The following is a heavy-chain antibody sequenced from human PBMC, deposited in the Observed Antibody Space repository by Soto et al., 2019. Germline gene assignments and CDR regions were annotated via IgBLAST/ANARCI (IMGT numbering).Heavy chain of an antibody. J-gene: IGHJ5*02. CDR1: GGSISSGDYY. Sequence: PSETLSLTCTVSGGSISSGDYYWSWIRQPPGKGLEWIGYIYYSGSTYYNPSLKSRVTISVDTSKNQFSLKLSSVTAADTAVYYCASHYGDYVPAWFDPCGQGTLVTVSS. CDR3: ASHYGDYVPAWFDP. V-gene: IGHV4-30-4*01. D-gene: IGHD4-17*01. CDR2: IYYSGST.